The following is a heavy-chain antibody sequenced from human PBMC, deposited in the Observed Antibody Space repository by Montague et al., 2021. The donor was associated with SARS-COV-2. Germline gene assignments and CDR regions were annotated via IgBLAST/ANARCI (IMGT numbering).Heavy chain of an antibody. D-gene: IGHD4-23*01. V-gene: IGHV3-30*04. CDR3: ARDCSPDSGNSLGWGYGMDV. Sequence: SLRLSCAASGFTFSSYAMHWVRQAPGKGLEWVADISYDGSNKYYADSVKGRFTISRDNSKNTLYLQMNSLRAEDTAVYYCARDCSPDSGNSLGWGYGMDVWGQGTTVTVSS. J-gene: IGHJ6*02. CDR2: ISYDGSNK. CDR1: GFTFSSYA.